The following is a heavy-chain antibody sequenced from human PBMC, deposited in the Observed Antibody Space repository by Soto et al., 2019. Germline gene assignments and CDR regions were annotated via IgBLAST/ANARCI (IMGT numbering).Heavy chain of an antibody. J-gene: IGHJ4*02. CDR1: GFSFSSYS. D-gene: IGHD2-15*01. CDR3: ARAKVGYCSGGSCFFDY. CDR2: ISSSSSYI. V-gene: IGHV3-21*01. Sequence: GGSLRLSCAASGFSFSSYSMNWVRQAPGEGLEWVSSISSSSSYIYYADSVKGRFTISRDNAKNSLYLQMNSLRDEDTAVYYCARAKVGYCSGGSCFFDYWGQGTLVTVSS.